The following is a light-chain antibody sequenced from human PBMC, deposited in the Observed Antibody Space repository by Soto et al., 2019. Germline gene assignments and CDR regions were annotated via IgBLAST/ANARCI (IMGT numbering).Light chain of an antibody. V-gene: IGLV2-14*01. Sequence: QSQLTQPPFVSVSPRQSITISGTGTSSDVGGDNYVSWYQQHPGKAPKLMIYEVSNRPSGVSNRFSGSKSGNTASLTISGLQAEDEADYYCSSYTSSSTLLYVFGTGTKVTVL. CDR3: SSYTSSSTLLYV. CDR1: SSDVGGDNY. CDR2: EVS. J-gene: IGLJ1*01.